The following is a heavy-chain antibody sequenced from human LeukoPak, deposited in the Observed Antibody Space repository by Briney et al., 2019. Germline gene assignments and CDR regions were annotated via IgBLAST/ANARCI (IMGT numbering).Heavy chain of an antibody. Sequence: ASVTVSCKASGYTFTSYDINWVRQAPGQGLEWMGWMNPNSGNTGYAQKFQGRVTMTRNTSISTAYMELSSLRSEDTAVYYCARGGTIFGANGLDYWGQGTLVTVSS. V-gene: IGHV1-8*01. D-gene: IGHD3-3*01. CDR3: ARGGTIFGANGLDY. J-gene: IGHJ4*02. CDR1: GYTFTSYD. CDR2: MNPNSGNT.